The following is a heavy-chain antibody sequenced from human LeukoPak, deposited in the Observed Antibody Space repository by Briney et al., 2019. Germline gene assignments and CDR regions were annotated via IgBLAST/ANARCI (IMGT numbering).Heavy chain of an antibody. CDR2: ISSSSSTI. D-gene: IGHD7-27*01. CDR3: ARKTGGSLDI. Sequence: GGSLRLSCAASGFTFGSYSMNWVRQAPGKGLEWVTYISSSSSTIYYADSVKGRFTISRDNAKNSLYLEMNSLRAEDTAVYYCARKTGGSLDIWGQGTMVTVSS. CDR1: GFTFGSYS. V-gene: IGHV3-48*01. J-gene: IGHJ3*02.